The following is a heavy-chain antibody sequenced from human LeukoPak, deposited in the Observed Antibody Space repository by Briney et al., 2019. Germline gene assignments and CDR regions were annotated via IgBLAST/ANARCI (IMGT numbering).Heavy chain of an antibody. V-gene: IGHV4-34*01. CDR2: INHSGST. J-gene: IGHJ4*02. CDR3: ARERYSSGWYDY. D-gene: IGHD6-19*01. Sequence: PSETLSLTCAVYGGSFSGYYWSWIRQPPGKGLEWIGEINHSGSTNYNPSLKSRVTISVDTSRNQFSLKLSSVTAADTAVYYCARERYSSGWYDYWGQGALVTVSS. CDR1: GGSFSGYY.